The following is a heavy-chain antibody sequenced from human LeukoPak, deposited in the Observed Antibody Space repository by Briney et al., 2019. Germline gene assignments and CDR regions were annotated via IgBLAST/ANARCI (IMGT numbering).Heavy chain of an antibody. CDR2: IYYSRST. D-gene: IGHD7-27*01. Sequence: SETLSLTCTVSGGSISSYYWSWIRQPAGKGLEWIGYIYYSRSTNYNPSLKSRRTISVDPSKNHFPLQQSAVTAADTAVYYCASRELGNDYWGQGTLVTVSS. J-gene: IGHJ4*02. V-gene: IGHV4-59*01. CDR3: ASRELGNDY. CDR1: GGSISSYY.